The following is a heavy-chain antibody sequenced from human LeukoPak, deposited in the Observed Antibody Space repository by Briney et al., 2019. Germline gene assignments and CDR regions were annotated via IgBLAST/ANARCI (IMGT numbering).Heavy chain of an antibody. Sequence: GGSLRLSCAASGFTFSDYYMSWIRQAPGKGLEWVSYISSSGSTIYYADSVKGRFTISRDNAKNSLYLQMNSLRAEDTAVYYCARSLLRFLSPTPADPTTDVWGQGTTVTVSS. D-gene: IGHD3-3*01. J-gene: IGHJ6*02. V-gene: IGHV3-11*01. CDR3: ARSLLRFLSPTPADPTTDV. CDR2: ISSSGSTI. CDR1: GFTFSDYY.